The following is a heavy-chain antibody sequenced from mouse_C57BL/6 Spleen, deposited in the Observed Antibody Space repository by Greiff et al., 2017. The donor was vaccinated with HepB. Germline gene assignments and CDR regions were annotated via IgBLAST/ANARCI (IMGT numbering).Heavy chain of an antibody. V-gene: IGHV5-4*01. J-gene: IGHJ4*01. CDR3: ARDGSYDGYYAMDY. CDR1: GFTFSSYA. Sequence: EVQLVESGGGLVKPGGSLKLSCAASGFTFSSYAMSWVRQTPEKRLEWVATISDGGSYTYYPDNVKGRFTISRDNAKNNLYLQMSHLKSEDTAMYYCARDGSYDGYYAMDYWGQGTSVTVSS. CDR2: ISDGGSYT. D-gene: IGHD2-3*01.